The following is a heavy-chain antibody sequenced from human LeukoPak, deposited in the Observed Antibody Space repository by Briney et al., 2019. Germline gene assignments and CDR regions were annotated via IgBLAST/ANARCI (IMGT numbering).Heavy chain of an antibody. D-gene: IGHD6-19*01. Sequence: SETLSLTCTVSGGSISSYYWSWIRQPPGKGLEWIGYIYYSGSTNYNPSLKSRVTISVDTSKNQFSLRLSSVTAADTAVYCCARHVRGWLVQGWFDPWGQGTLVTVSS. J-gene: IGHJ5*02. CDR3: ARHVRGWLVQGWFDP. CDR1: GGSISSYY. V-gene: IGHV4-59*08. CDR2: IYYSGST.